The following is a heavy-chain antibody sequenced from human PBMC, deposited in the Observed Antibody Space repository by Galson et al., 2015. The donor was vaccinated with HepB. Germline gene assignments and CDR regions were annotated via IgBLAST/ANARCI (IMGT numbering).Heavy chain of an antibody. CDR3: ARGQLAQSLLLYYYYGMDV. V-gene: IGHV1-8*01. D-gene: IGHD1-1*01. Sequence: SVKVSCKASGYTFTSYDINWVRQATGQGLEWMGWMNPNSGNTGYAQKFQGRVTMTRNTSISTAYMELSSLRSEDTAVYYCARGQLAQSLLLYYYYGMDVWGQGTTVTVSS. CDR1: GYTFTSYD. CDR2: MNPNSGNT. J-gene: IGHJ6*02.